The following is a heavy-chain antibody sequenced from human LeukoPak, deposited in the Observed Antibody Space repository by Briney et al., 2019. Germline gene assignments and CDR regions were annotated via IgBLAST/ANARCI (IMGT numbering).Heavy chain of an antibody. CDR3: ARLFGSYSSGWGFDY. J-gene: IGHJ4*02. CDR2: IYPGDSDT. Sequence: GESLKISCKGCGYSFTSYWIGGVRQMPGKGLEWMGIIYPGDSDTKHSPSFQGQVTISADKSISTAYLQWSSLTASDTAMYYCARLFGSYSSGWGFDYWGQGTLVTVSS. V-gene: IGHV5-51*01. D-gene: IGHD6-19*01. CDR1: GYSFTSYW.